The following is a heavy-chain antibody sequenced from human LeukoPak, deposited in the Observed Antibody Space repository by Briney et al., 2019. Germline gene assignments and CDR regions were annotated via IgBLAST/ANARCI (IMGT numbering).Heavy chain of an antibody. CDR1: GYTFTSYW. V-gene: IGHV5-51*01. Sequence: GESLKISCKGSGYTFTSYWIGWVRQMPGKGLEWMGIIYPGDSESKYNPSLQGQVTISADKSISTVCLQWSSLKASDTAIYYCARIEGSTFDYWGQGTLVTVSS. J-gene: IGHJ4*02. CDR2: IYPGDSES. CDR3: ARIEGSTFDY.